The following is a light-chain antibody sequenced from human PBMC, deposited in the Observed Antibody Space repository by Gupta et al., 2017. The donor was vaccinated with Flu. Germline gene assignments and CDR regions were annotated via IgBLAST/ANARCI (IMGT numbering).Light chain of an antibody. CDR3: SSYTSSSPNWV. CDR1: SSDVGGYNY. Sequence: SSDVGGYNYVSWYQQHPGKAPKLMIYDVSNRPSGVSNRFSGSKSGNTASLTISGLQAEDEADYYCSSYTSSSPNWVFGGGTKLTVL. CDR2: DVS. V-gene: IGLV2-14*04. J-gene: IGLJ3*02.